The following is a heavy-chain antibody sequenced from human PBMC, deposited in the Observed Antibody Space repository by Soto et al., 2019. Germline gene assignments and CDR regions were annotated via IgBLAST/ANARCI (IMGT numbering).Heavy chain of an antibody. D-gene: IGHD3-3*01. CDR2: ISRDSTYM. CDR3: ARDPYDFWSGPDY. Sequence: VGSLRLSCAASGFTFSMYNMNWVRQAPGKGLEWVSSISRDSTYMYYADSVRGRFTISRDNAKNSVFLQLDSLRGDDTAVYYCARDPYDFWSGPDYWGQGTLVTVSS. CDR1: GFTFSMYN. V-gene: IGHV3-21*06. J-gene: IGHJ4*02.